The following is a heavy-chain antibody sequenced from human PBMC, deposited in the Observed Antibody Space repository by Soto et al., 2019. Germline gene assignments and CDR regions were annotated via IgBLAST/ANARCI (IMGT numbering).Heavy chain of an antibody. CDR1: EFTFSYYG. V-gene: IGHV3-33*03. D-gene: IGHD2-8*01. CDR2: IWYDGSNT. CDR3: GSNMEYENYAMDV. J-gene: IGHJ6*02. Sequence: LSLSVAASEFTFSYYGMHWDRQAPGKGREWVAVIWYDGSNTYYADSVKGRFTISRANSKNILYLQMNSLRAEDTAAYYCGSNMEYENYAMDVWGQGTTVTVAS.